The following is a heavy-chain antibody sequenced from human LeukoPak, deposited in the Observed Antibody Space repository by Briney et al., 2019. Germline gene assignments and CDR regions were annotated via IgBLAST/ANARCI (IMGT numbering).Heavy chain of an antibody. CDR2: IYSSGST. D-gene: IGHD5-12*01. CDR3: ARLNIAGGFDY. V-gene: IGHV4-39*07. J-gene: IGHJ4*02. Sequence: PSETLSLTCNVSGVSISSSSYYWGWIRQPPGKGLEWIGSIYSSGSTYYNSSLKSRVTILVDTSKNQFSLRLSSVTAADTAMYYCARLNIAGGFDYWGQGTPVTVSS. CDR1: GVSISSSSYY.